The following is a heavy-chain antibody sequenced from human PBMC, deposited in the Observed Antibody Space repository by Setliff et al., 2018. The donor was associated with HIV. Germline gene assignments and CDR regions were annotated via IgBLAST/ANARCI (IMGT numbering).Heavy chain of an antibody. D-gene: IGHD1-20*01. CDR3: ARDLSRISGTTWGDDY. Sequence: ASVKVSCKASGCTFTSYYMHWVRQAPGQGLEWMGIINPSSGSTTYAQKFQGRVTMTRDTSTSTVYMELSSLRSDDTAVYYCARDLSRISGTTWGDDYWGQGTLVTVSS. CDR2: INPSSGST. V-gene: IGHV1-46*01. J-gene: IGHJ4*02. CDR1: GCTFTSYY.